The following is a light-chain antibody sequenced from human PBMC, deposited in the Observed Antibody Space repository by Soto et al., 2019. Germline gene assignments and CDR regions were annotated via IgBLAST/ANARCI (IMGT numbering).Light chain of an antibody. CDR2: DNS. CDR1: IASIGDNK. J-gene: IGLJ3*02. Sequence: QSVLTQPPSVSAAPGQSVAISCSGSIASIGDNKVAWYQVYPGTAPTLLIFDNSRRPSRIPDRFSGSKSGTSATLHITGLQAGDEADYYCGTWDHSLSIWVFGGGTKLTVL. CDR3: GTWDHSLSIWV. V-gene: IGLV1-51*01.